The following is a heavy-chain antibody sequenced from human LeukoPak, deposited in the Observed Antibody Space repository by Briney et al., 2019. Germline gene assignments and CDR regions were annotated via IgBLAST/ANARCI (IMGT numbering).Heavy chain of an antibody. J-gene: IGHJ3*02. V-gene: IGHV3-23*01. CDR3: AKVGDFGRGAFDI. Sequence: GGSLRLSCAASGFTFSSYAMNWVRQAPGKGLEWVSTISGSGGSTYYADSVKGRFTISRHNSKNTLYLQMNSLRAEGTAVYYCAKVGDFGRGAFDIWGQGTMVTVSS. CDR1: GFTFSSYA. D-gene: IGHD2-21*02. CDR2: ISGSGGST.